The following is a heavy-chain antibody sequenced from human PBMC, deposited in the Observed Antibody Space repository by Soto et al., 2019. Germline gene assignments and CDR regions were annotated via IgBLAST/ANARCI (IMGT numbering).Heavy chain of an antibody. CDR2: ISYDGSNK. CDR1: GFTFSSYA. CDR3: TRLPSGYLIDY. Sequence: GGSLRLSCAASGFTFSSYAMHWVRQAPGKGLEWVALISYDGSNKYYADSVKGRFTISRDNSKNTLYLQMNSLRVEDTAVYYCTRLPSGYLIDYWGQGTLVTVSS. D-gene: IGHD5-12*01. J-gene: IGHJ4*02. V-gene: IGHV3-30-3*01.